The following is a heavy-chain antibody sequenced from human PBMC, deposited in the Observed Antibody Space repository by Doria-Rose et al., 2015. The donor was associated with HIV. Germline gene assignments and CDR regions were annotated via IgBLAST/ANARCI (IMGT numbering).Heavy chain of an antibody. Sequence: KGLEWVAIIYPRDSDSRYSPSFQGQVTISADKSIRTAYLQWNSLQASDTAMYYCARRGVRGVFDFWGPGTLVTVSS. CDR3: ARRGVRGVFDF. J-gene: IGHJ4*02. CDR2: IYPRDSDS. D-gene: IGHD3-10*01. V-gene: IGHV5-51*01.